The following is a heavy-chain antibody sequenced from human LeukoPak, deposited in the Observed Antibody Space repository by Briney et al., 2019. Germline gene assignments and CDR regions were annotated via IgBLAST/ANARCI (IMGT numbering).Heavy chain of an antibody. J-gene: IGHJ4*02. V-gene: IGHV4-4*07. CDR3: ARDRGFGSYFDY. D-gene: IGHD3-10*01. CDR2: IDTSGST. CDR1: GGSISSYS. Sequence: SETLSLTCTVSGGSISSYSWNWIRQPAGKGLEWIGRIDTSGSTNYNPSLKSRVTLSVDTSKNQFSLKRSSVTAADTAVYYCARDRGFGSYFDYWGQGTLVTVSS.